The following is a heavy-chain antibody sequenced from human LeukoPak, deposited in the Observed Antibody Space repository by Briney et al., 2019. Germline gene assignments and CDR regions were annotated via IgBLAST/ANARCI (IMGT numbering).Heavy chain of an antibody. CDR1: GFTFSPYT. D-gene: IGHD5-18*01. J-gene: IGHJ4*02. CDR2: ISNDGSKK. Sequence: GGSLRLSCAASGFTFSPYTMHWVRQAPGRGLDWVAVISNDGSKKYYADSVKGRFTISRDNSKNTLSLQVSSLRTEDTAVYYCAKDRYSYAFEYSDSWGQGTLVTVSS. CDR3: AKDRYSYAFEYSDS. V-gene: IGHV3-30*04.